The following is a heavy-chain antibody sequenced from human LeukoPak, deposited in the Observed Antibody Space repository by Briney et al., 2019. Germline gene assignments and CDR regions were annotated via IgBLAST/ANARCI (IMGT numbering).Heavy chain of an antibody. CDR1: GGSISSYY. V-gene: IGHV4-59*08. Sequence: SETLSLTCTVSGGSISSYYWSWIRQPPGKGLEWIGYIHYSGSTNYNPSLKSRVTISVDTSKNQFSLKLSSVIAADTAVYYCARSYYYGMDVWGQGTTVTVSS. J-gene: IGHJ6*02. CDR2: IHYSGST. CDR3: ARSYYYGMDV.